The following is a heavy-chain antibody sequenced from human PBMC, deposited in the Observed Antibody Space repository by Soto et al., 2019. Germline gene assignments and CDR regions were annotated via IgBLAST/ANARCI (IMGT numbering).Heavy chain of an antibody. CDR2: IIPIFGTA. J-gene: IGHJ1*01. CDR1: GGTFSSYA. CDR3: ARANYPYPIVLVTAWFY. D-gene: IGHD2-21*02. V-gene: IGHV1-69*01. Sequence: QVQLVQSGAEVKKPGSSVKVSCKASGGTFSSYAISWVRQAPGQGLEWMGGIIPIFGTANYAQKFQGRVTITADESTSTAYKELRRLRSEDTAVYYCARANYPYPIVLVTAWFYWGQGTLVTVSS.